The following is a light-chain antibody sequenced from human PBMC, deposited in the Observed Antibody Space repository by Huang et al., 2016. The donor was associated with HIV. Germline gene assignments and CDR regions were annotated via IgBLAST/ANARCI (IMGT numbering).Light chain of an antibody. Sequence: DIVMTQSPATLSLSPGERATLSCRAMHIIGSNLAWYQQRPGQAPRLLIHGAATRATGIPVRFSGNGSETEFTLTISSLQSEDYAVYYCQQYNDWPPYTFGQGTKLDIK. J-gene: IGKJ2*01. CDR2: GAA. CDR1: HIIGSN. V-gene: IGKV3-15*01. CDR3: QQYNDWPPYT.